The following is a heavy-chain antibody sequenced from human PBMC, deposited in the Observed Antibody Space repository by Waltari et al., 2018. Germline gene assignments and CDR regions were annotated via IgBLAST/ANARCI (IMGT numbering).Heavy chain of an antibody. D-gene: IGHD1-26*01. CDR2: VSVSGKTM. V-gene: IGHV3-48*03. CDR1: GFTVSSNY. J-gene: IGHJ1*01. CDR3: ARAYSGSYYRYFEY. Sequence: EVQLVESGGGLIQPGGSLRLSCAASGFTVSSNYMSWVRQTPGKGLEWVSYVSVSGKTMYNVDSVKGRFTISRDNAKNSLHLQMNSLRAEDTAVYYCARAYSGSYYRYFEYWGQGALVTVSS.